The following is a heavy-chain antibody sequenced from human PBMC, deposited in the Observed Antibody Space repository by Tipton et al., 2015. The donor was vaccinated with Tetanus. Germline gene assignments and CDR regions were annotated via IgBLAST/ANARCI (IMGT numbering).Heavy chain of an antibody. V-gene: IGHV3-9*01. CDR1: GFTFDDFA. CDR3: VRDAPNWGKYDY. J-gene: IGHJ4*02. D-gene: IGHD7-27*01. Sequence: SLRLSCAASGFTFDDFAMHWVRQAPGKGLEWVSGLSWSGGTIGYADSVKGRFTISRDNAKNLLYLQMDSLRAEDTAVYYCVRDAPNWGKYDYWGQGALVTVSS. CDR2: LSWSGGTI.